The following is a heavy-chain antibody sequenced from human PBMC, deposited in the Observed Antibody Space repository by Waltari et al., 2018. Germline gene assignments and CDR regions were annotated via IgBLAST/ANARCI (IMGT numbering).Heavy chain of an antibody. CDR3: VKMWGSKGSPG. J-gene: IGHJ4*02. CDR1: GFIFSTNV. Sequence: EVRLVESGGILLQPGESLRLSCAASGFIFSTNVLSWVRQAPGKGLALVSTMRAGGGSTYYADSVKGRFSVSRDNSRNTLYLQMSSLRVEDTAIYYCVKMWGSKGSPGWGQGTLVTVSS. D-gene: IGHD1-26*01. V-gene: IGHV3-23*04. CDR2: MRAGGGST.